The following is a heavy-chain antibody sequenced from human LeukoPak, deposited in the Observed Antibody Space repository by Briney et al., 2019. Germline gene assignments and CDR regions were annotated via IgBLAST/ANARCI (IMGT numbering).Heavy chain of an antibody. CDR3: ARSVNYYYGMDV. CDR2: INNNGGST. Sequence: GGTLRLSCAASGFTFSSYAMHWVRQAPGKGLEYVSAINNNGGSTYYANSVKGRFTITRDNSKNTLYLQMGSLRADDMAVYYCARSVNYYYGMDVWGQGTKVTVCS. J-gene: IGHJ6*01. D-gene: IGHD4-11*01. CDR1: GFTFSSYA. V-gene: IGHV3-64*01.